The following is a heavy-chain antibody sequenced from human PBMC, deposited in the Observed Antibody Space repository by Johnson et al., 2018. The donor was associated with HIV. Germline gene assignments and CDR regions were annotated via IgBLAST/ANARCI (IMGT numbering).Heavy chain of an antibody. D-gene: IGHD1-14*01. CDR1: GFTVSSNY. J-gene: IGHJ3*02. V-gene: IGHV3-66*01. Sequence: VQLVESGGGVVQPGGSLRLSCAASGFTVSSNYMSWVRQAPGKGLEWVSVIYSGGSTYYADSVKGRFTISRDNAKNSLYLQMNSLRAEDTAVYYCATGGQLVGRFYYPFDIWCLGTMVTVAS. CDR2: IYSGGST. CDR3: ATGGQLVGRFYYPFDI.